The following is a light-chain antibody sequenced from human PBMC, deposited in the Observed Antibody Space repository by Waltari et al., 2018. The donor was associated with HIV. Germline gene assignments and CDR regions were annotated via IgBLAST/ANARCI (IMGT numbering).Light chain of an antibody. Sequence: DSQLTQSPSFLSASVGDRVTITCRASQGISSYLAWYQQKPGKAPKRLIYTASILQSGVPSRFSGSGSGTEFTLTISSLQPEDFATYYCQRLNSYRFTFGPGTKVDIK. CDR3: QRLNSYRFT. CDR1: QGISSY. J-gene: IGKJ3*01. CDR2: TAS. V-gene: IGKV1-9*01.